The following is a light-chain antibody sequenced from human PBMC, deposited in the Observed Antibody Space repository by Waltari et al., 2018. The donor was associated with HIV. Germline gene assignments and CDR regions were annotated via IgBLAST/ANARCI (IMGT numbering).Light chain of an antibody. CDR1: QSIDSW. J-gene: IGKJ2*01. V-gene: IGKV1-5*03. CDR3: QQYKSYSPSS. Sequence: DIQMTQSPSTLSASVGDTVSITCRASQSIDSWLAWYQQKPGKAPKLLIYKASNLESGVPPSCSGRGSGTEFTLTITSLLPDDFATYYCQQYKSYSPSSFGQGTRLEIK. CDR2: KAS.